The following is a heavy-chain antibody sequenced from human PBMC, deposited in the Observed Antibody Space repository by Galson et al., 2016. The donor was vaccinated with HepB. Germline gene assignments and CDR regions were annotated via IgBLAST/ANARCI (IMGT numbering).Heavy chain of an antibody. V-gene: IGHV4-39*01. CDR1: DGSISSIIYY. Sequence: ETLSLTCTFSDGSISSIIYYWSWIRQPPGKGLEWLGSIYYSGSTYYNPSLKSRVTISVDTSKNQFSLKLSSVPAADTAVYYCARHLKIQLWLRGNWFDPWGQGTLVTVSS. CDR3: ARHLKIQLWLRGNWFDP. D-gene: IGHD5-18*01. J-gene: IGHJ5*02. CDR2: IYYSGST.